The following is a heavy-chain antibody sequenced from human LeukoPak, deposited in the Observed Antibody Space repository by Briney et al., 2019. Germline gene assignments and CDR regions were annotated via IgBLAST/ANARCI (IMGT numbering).Heavy chain of an antibody. V-gene: IGHV4-61*02. CDR2: IYTSGST. D-gene: IGHD3/OR15-3a*01. CDR3: ARGLDYDVPGNWFDP. CDR1: GGSISSGSYY. Sequence: SETLSLTCTVSGGSISSGSYYWSWIRQPAGKGLEWIGRIYTSGSTNYNPSLKSRVTISVDTSKNQFSLKLSSVTAADTAVYYCARGLDYDVPGNWFDPWGPGTLVTVSS. J-gene: IGHJ5*02.